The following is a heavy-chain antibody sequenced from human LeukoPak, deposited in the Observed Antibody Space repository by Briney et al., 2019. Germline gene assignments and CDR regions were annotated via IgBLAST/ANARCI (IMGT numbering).Heavy chain of an antibody. V-gene: IGHV3-9*01. D-gene: IGHD3-10*01. CDR1: GFTFDDYA. CDR2: ISWNSGSI. J-gene: IGHJ4*02. Sequence: GGSLRLSCAASGFTFDDYAMHWVRQAPGKGLERVSGISWNSGSIGYADSVKGRFTISRDNAKNSLYLQMNSLRAEDTALCYCAKEVGGSGSYFDYWGQGTLVTVSS. CDR3: AKEVGGSGSYFDY.